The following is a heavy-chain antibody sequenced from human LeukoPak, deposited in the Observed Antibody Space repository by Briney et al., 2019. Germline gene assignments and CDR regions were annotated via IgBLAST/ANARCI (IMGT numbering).Heavy chain of an antibody. D-gene: IGHD2-21*02. Sequence: SVKVSCKASGGTFSSYAISWVRQAPGQGLEWMGGIIPIFGTANYAQKFQGRVTITTDESTSTAYMELSSLRSEDTAVYYCARQEVTAIYYYYYYYMDVWGKGTTVTVSS. V-gene: IGHV1-69*05. CDR3: ARQEVTAIYYYYYYYMDV. J-gene: IGHJ6*03. CDR1: GGTFSSYA. CDR2: IIPIFGTA.